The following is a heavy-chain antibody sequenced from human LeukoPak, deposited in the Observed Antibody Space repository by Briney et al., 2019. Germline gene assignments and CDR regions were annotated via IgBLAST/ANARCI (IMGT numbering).Heavy chain of an antibody. CDR1: GYKLTEVS. CDR3: ATDRSWELRANYYGMDV. V-gene: IGHV1-24*01. D-gene: IGHD1-26*01. CDR2: FDPEDGET. Sequence: GASPTVSCKVSGYKLTEVSMHWMRRAPGKGQERKGGFDPEDGETIYAQKFQGRVTMTEDTSTDTAYMELSSLRSEDTAVYYCATDRSWELRANYYGMDVWGQGTTVTVSS. J-gene: IGHJ6*02.